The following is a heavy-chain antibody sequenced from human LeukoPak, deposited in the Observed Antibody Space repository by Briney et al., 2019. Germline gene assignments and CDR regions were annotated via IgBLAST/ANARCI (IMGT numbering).Heavy chain of an antibody. CDR3: ARDGSGSYYNNNYYYGMDV. J-gene: IGHJ6*02. V-gene: IGHV3-66*01. CDR1: GFTVSSNY. CDR2: IYSGGST. D-gene: IGHD3-10*01. Sequence: GGSLRLSCAASGFTVSSNYMSWVRQAPGKGLEWVSVIYSGGSTYYADSVKGRFTISRDNSKNTLYLQMNSLRAEDTAVYYCARDGSGSYYNNNYYYGMDVWGQGTTVTVSS.